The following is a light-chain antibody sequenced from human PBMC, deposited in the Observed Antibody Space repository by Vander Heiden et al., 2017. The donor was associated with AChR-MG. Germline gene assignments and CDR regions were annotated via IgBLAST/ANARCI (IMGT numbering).Light chain of an antibody. Sequence: SYELTQPPSVSVSPGQTARITCSGDALPKQYAYWYQQEPGQAPVLIIYRDTARPSGIPERFSGSSSGTTVTLTISGVQAEDEADYYCQTADSSGTWVFGGGTKLTVL. V-gene: IGLV3-25*03. CDR2: RDT. J-gene: IGLJ3*02. CDR3: QTADSSGTWV. CDR1: ALPKQY.